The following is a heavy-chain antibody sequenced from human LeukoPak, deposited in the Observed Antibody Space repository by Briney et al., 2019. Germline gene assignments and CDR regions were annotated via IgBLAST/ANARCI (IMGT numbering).Heavy chain of an antibody. V-gene: IGHV4-59*12. D-gene: IGHD3-10*01. CDR3: ARGSLYSGSGSPWFDP. Sequence: SETLFLTCTVSGDSISFYYWNWIRQPPGKALEWIGYIYYTGSTNYNPSLKSRVTMSVDTSKNLFSLKLTSVTTADTAVYYCARGSLYSGSGSPWFDPWGQGTLVTVSS. CDR1: GDSISFYY. J-gene: IGHJ5*02. CDR2: IYYTGST.